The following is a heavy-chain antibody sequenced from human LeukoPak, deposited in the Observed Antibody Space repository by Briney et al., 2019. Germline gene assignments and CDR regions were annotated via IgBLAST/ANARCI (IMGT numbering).Heavy chain of an antibody. Sequence: LVKLSCKASGGTFSSYAISWVRQAPGQGLEWMGGIIPIFGTANYAQKFLGRVTITADESTSTAYMELSSLRSEDTAVYYCAIPGYSGYDFRLWGQGTLVTVSS. CDR1: GGTFSSYA. CDR3: AIPGYSGYDFRL. D-gene: IGHD5-12*01. J-gene: IGHJ4*02. V-gene: IGHV1-69*13. CDR2: IIPIFGTA.